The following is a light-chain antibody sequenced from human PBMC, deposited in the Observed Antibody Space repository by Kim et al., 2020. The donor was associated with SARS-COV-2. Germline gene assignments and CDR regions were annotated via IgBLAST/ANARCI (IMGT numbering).Light chain of an antibody. J-gene: IGKJ1*01. CDR1: QSVSSN. CDR2: GAS. CDR3: QQYNNWPPWT. V-gene: IGKV3-15*01. Sequence: SPGETPSLSCRASQSVSSNLAWYQQKPGQAPRLLIYGASTRATGIPARFSGSGSGTEFTLTISSLQSEDFAVYYCQQYNNWPPWTFGQGTKVDIK.